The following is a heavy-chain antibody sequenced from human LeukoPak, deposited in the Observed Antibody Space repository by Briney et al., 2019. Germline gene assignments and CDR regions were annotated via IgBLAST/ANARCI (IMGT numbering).Heavy chain of an antibody. J-gene: IGHJ4*02. CDR1: GFTFSSYA. Sequence: GGSLRLSCAASGFTFSSYAMSWVRQAPGKGLEWVSAISGSGGSTYYADSVKGRFTISRDNSRNTLYLQMNSLRAEDTAVYYCAKDLLAGITMVRGVTTYFDYWGQGTLVTVSS. CDR3: AKDLLAGITMVRGVTTYFDY. D-gene: IGHD3-10*01. V-gene: IGHV3-23*01. CDR2: ISGSGGST.